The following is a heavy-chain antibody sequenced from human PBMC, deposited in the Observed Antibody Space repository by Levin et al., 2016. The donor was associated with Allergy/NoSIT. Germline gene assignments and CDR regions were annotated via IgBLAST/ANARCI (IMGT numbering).Heavy chain of an antibody. CDR1: GFTFSSYG. CDR2: ISYDGSNK. Sequence: GGSLRLSCAASGFTFSSYGMHWVRQAPGKGLEWVAVISYDGSNKYYADSVKGRFTISRDNSKNTLYLQMNSLRAEDTAVYYCAKVPPESGITIFGVVIGGAFDIWGQGTMVTVSS. D-gene: IGHD3-3*01. CDR3: AKVPPESGITIFGVVIGGAFDI. J-gene: IGHJ3*02. V-gene: IGHV3-30*18.